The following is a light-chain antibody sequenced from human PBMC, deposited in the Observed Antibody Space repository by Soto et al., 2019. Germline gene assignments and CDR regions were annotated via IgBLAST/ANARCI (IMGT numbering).Light chain of an antibody. CDR1: SSKIGSNY. V-gene: IGLV1-47*01. Sequence: QSVVAQPPSASGTPGPRVTLSCSGSSSKIGSNYVYWYQQLPGTAPKLLIYRNNQRPSGVPDRFSGSKSGTSASLAISGLRSEDEADYYCAAWDDSLSALYVFGTGTKVTVL. CDR2: RNN. CDR3: AAWDDSLSALYV. J-gene: IGLJ1*01.